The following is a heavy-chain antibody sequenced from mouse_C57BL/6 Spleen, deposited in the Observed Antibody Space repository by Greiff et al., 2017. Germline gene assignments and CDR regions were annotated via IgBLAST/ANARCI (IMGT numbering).Heavy chain of an antibody. CDR2: IYPSDSET. V-gene: IGHV1-61*01. Sequence: QVQLQQPGAELVRPGSSVKLSCKASGYTFTSYWMDWVKQRPGQGLEWIGNIYPSDSETHYNQKFKDKATLTVDKSSSTAYMQLSGLTSVDSAVYYCARSLDYFEVWGTGTTVTVAS. J-gene: IGHJ1*03. CDR3: ARSLDYFEV. CDR1: GYTFTSYW.